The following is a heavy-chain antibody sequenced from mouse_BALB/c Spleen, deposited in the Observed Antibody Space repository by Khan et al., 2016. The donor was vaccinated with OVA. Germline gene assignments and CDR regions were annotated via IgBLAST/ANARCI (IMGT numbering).Heavy chain of an antibody. V-gene: IGHV3-2*02. CDR1: GYSITSDYA. Sequence: EVQLQESGPGLVKPSQSLSLTCTVTGYSITSDYAWNWIRQFPGNKLEWMGYISYSGSTNYNPSLKSRISITRDTSKNQFFLQLNSGTTEDTATDYCARDGSRYNYAMDYWGQGTSVTVSS. D-gene: IGHD2-3*01. CDR3: ARDGSRYNYAMDY. J-gene: IGHJ4*01. CDR2: ISYSGST.